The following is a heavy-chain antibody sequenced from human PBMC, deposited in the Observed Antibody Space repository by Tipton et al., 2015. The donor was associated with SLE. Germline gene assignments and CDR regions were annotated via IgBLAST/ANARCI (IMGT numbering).Heavy chain of an antibody. CDR3: ARSGDDSGYDSVGLLDYYYMDV. CDR1: GYSISSGYY. J-gene: IGHJ6*03. CDR2: IYHSGST. D-gene: IGHD5-12*01. V-gene: IGHV4-38-2*01. Sequence: TLSLTCAVSGYSISSGYYWGWIRQPPGKGLEWIGSIYHSGSTYYNPSLKSRVTISVDTSKNQFSLKLSSVTAADTALYYCARSGDDSGYDSVGLLDYYYMDVWGKGTTVTVSS.